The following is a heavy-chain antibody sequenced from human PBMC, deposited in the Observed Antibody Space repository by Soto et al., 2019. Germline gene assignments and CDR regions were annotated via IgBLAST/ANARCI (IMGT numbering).Heavy chain of an antibody. J-gene: IGHJ5*02. CDR2: IYWNDDK. Sequence: QITLKESGPTLVKPTQTLTLTCTFSGFSLSTSGVGVGWIRQPSGKALEWLALIYWNDDKRYSPSLKSRLTTPNGTSKNLVVLTLTNMDPVDTATYYCAHLLGYCSGGSCYPGDWFDTWGQGTLVTVSS. CDR1: GFSLSTSGVG. D-gene: IGHD2-15*01. CDR3: AHLLGYCSGGSCYPGDWFDT. V-gene: IGHV2-5*01.